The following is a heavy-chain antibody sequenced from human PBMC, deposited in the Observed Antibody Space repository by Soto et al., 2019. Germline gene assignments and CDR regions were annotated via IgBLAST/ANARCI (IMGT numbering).Heavy chain of an antibody. J-gene: IGHJ6*02. CDR1: GYTFYSHS. Sequence: QAQLVQSGAEVKKPGASVKVSCKASGYTFYSHSISWVRQAPGQGLERMGRINGDYGNTQYAQKFRGRVTMTTDTSTTTVYMELTNLRSDDTAVSYCARCIQGDYYYGMDVWGQGTTVTVSS. D-gene: IGHD5-18*01. CDR3: ARCIQGDYYYGMDV. CDR2: INGDYGNT. V-gene: IGHV1-18*01.